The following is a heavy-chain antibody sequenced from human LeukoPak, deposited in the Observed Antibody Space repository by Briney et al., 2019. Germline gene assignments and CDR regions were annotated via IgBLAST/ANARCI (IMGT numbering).Heavy chain of an antibody. J-gene: IGHJ4*02. Sequence: GGSLRLSCAASGFTFSSNAMSWVRQAPGKGLEWVSAISGSGGKTFYADSVKGRFTISRDNSKNTLYLQVDSLRVEDTAIYHCATEEQLAGGGVGDYLEYWGQGTLVTVSS. D-gene: IGHD2-8*02. CDR1: GFTFSSNA. CDR2: ISGSGGKT. V-gene: IGHV3-23*01. CDR3: ATEEQLAGGGVGDYLEY.